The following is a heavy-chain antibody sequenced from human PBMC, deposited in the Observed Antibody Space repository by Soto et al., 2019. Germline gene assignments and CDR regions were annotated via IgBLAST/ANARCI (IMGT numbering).Heavy chain of an antibody. CDR1: GFTFSSYA. CDR3: AKDGAGGSYPPYYYFGMDV. CDR2: ISGSGGNA. D-gene: IGHD1-26*01. J-gene: IGHJ6*02. Sequence: EVQLLESGGGLVQPGGSLRLSCAASGFTFSSYAMSWVRQAPGKGLEWVSSISGSGGNAYYEDSVKGRFSISRDNSKNPLRLQMNSLRADDTAVYYCAKDGAGGSYPPYYYFGMDVWGQGTTVTVSS. V-gene: IGHV3-23*01.